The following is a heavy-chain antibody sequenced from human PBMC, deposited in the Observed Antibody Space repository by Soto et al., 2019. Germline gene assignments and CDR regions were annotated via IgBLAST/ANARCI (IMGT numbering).Heavy chain of an antibody. J-gene: IGHJ6*02. D-gene: IGHD3-3*01. V-gene: IGHV4-59*01. CDR1: GGSISSKN. CDR2: IYYSGST. CDR3: ARDVQESGPHDYYYYGMDV. Sequence: TGTLYLTCTVSGGSISSKNWSWIRQPPGKGLEWIGYIYYSGSTNYNPSLKSRVTISVDTSKNQFSLKLSSVTAADTAVYYCARDVQESGPHDYYYYGMDVWGQGTTVTVSS.